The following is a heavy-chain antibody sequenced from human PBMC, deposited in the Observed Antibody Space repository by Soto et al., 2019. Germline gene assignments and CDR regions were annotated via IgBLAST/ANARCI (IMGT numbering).Heavy chain of an antibody. D-gene: IGHD1-26*01. V-gene: IGHV3-23*01. Sequence: PGGSLRLSCAASGFTFSNYAMSWVRQAPGKGLEWVSIVTSTGTHTYYTDSVKGRFTISRDNSKNTLYLQMNSLRADDTAVYYCARDMSGGTYNYYYGMDVWGQGTTVTVSS. CDR3: ARDMSGGTYNYYYGMDV. CDR2: VTSTGTHT. CDR1: GFTFSNYA. J-gene: IGHJ6*02.